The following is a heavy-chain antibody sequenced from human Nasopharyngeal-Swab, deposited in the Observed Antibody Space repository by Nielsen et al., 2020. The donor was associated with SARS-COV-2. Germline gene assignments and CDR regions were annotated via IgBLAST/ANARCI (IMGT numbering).Heavy chain of an antibody. D-gene: IGHD2-2*01. V-gene: IGHV3-7*01. J-gene: IGHJ6*02. CDR3: ARERVGYCSSTSCLDYYYYYGMDV. CDR1: GFTFSGFW. Sequence: GESLKISCAGAGFTFSGFWMTWVRQAPGKGLEWVANIKEDGSERNYVGSVKGRFTISRENAKNSLYLQMNSLRAGDTAVYYCARERVGYCSSTSCLDYYYYYGMDVWGQGTTVTVSS. CDR2: IKEDGSER.